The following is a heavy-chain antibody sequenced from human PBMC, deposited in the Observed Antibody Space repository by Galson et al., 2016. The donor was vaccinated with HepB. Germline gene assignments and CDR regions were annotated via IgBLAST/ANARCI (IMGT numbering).Heavy chain of an antibody. V-gene: IGHV4-31*03. D-gene: IGHD3-10*01. CDR3: ARDRQWFGEFY. CDR1: GGSIRSGAYY. Sequence: TLSLTCTVSGGSIRSGAYYWTWIRQHPGKGLEWIGYIDYSGSTYYNPSLNSRVTISVDTSKNQFPLKLRSVTAADTAIYYCARDRQWFGEFYWGQGTLVIVSS. J-gene: IGHJ4*02. CDR2: IDYSGST.